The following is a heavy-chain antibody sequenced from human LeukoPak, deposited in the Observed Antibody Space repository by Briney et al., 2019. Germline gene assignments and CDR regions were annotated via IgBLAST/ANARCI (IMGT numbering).Heavy chain of an antibody. J-gene: IGHJ4*02. CDR1: GFTFSTYS. V-gene: IGHV3-48*02. CDR3: ARDSYGSSGYYYVSDY. CDR2: ISYSSSAI. Sequence: GGSLRLSCAASGFTFSTYSMNWVRQAPGKGLEWVSYISYSSSAIYYADSVKGRFTISGDNAKNSLYLRMNSLRDEDTAVYYCARDSYGSSGYYYVSDYWGQGTLVTVSS. D-gene: IGHD3-22*01.